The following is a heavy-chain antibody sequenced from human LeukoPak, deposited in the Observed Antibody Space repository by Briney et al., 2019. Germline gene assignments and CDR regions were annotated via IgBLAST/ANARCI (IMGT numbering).Heavy chain of an antibody. CDR1: GGSISSSSYY. CDR2: IYYSGST. J-gene: IGHJ5*02. V-gene: IGHV4-39*07. Sequence: SETLSLTCTVSGGSISSSSYYWGWIRQPPGKGLEWIGSIYYSGSTYYNPSLKSRVTISVDTSKNQFSLKLSSVTAADTAVYYCATVRIAAAGTSILYWFDPWGQGTLVTVSS. D-gene: IGHD6-13*01. CDR3: ATVRIAAAGTSILYWFDP.